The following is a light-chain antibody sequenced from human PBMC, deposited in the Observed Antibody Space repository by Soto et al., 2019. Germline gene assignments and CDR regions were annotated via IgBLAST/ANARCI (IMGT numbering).Light chain of an antibody. CDR2: EVS. V-gene: IGLV2-14*01. CDR1: SSDVGGYNS. Sequence: QSVLTQPASVSGSPGQSITISCTGTSSDVGGYNSVSWYQQHPGTAPRLIIYEVSHRPSGVSNRFSGSKSANTASLTISGLQAGDEADYYCSSFTTSNTYAFGTGTKVTVL. CDR3: SSFTTSNTYA. J-gene: IGLJ1*01.